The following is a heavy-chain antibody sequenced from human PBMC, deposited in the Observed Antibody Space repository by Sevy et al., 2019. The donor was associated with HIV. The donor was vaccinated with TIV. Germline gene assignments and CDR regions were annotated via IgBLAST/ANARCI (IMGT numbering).Heavy chain of an antibody. V-gene: IGHV1-69*13. CDR1: GGTFSSYA. J-gene: IGHJ6*02. Sequence: ASVKVSCKASGGTFSSYAISWVRQAPGQGLEWMGGIIPIFGTANYAQKFQGRVTITADESTGTAYMELSSLRSEDTAVYYCGFGTVVVVAGTPGGIFYGMDVWGQGTTVTVSS. CDR2: IIPIFGTA. D-gene: IGHD2-15*01. CDR3: GFGTVVVVAGTPGGIFYGMDV.